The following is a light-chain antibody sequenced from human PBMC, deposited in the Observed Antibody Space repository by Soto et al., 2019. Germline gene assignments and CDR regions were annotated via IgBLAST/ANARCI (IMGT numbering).Light chain of an antibody. J-gene: IGKJ3*01. CDR3: QQRSNWPL. CDR1: QSVSTN. V-gene: IGKV3-11*01. Sequence: EIVLTQSPGTLSLSPGERATLSCRASQSVSTNQLAWYQQKPGQAPRLLIYDASNRATGIPARFSGSGSGTDFTLTISSLEPEDFAVYYCQQRSNWPLFGPGTKVDIK. CDR2: DAS.